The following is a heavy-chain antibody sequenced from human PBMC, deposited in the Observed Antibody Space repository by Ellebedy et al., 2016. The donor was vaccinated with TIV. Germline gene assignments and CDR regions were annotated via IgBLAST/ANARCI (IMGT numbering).Heavy chain of an antibody. CDR3: AREAETVLVRDRGGMDV. V-gene: IGHV4-30-4*01. Sequence: SETLSLXXNVSGGSVSSGSYYWSWIRQRPGKGLEWIGYIYYSGSTYYNPSLKSRVTISVDTSKNQFSLKLSSVTAADTAVYYCAREAETVLVRDRGGMDVWGQGTTVTVSS. D-gene: IGHD4-17*01. CDR1: GGSVSSGSYY. CDR2: IYYSGST. J-gene: IGHJ6*02.